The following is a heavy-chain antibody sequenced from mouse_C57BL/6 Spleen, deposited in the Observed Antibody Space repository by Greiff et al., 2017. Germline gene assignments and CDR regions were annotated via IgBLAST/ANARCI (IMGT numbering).Heavy chain of an antibody. V-gene: IGHV1-26*01. CDR3: ARGRAVSYAMDY. Sequence: EVQLQQSGPELVKPGASVKISCKASGYTFTDYYMNWVKQSHGKSLEWIGDINPNNGGTSYNQKFKGKATLTVDKSSSTAYMELRSLTSEDSAVYYCARGRAVSYAMDYWGQGTSVTVSS. CDR2: INPNNGGT. CDR1: GYTFTDYY. D-gene: IGHD3-3*01. J-gene: IGHJ4*01.